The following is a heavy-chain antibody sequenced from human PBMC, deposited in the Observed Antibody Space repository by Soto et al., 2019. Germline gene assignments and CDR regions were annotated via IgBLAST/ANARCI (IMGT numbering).Heavy chain of an antibody. CDR1: GYTFTSYA. CDR3: ASGGRVVAGSWEDASDI. Sequence: QVLLVQSGAELKKAGASVKVSCKASGYTFTSYAMHWVRQAPGQRFEWMGWVSGGKGDTKYSQKFQGRLTLTRDTSASTAYMELSSLISEDTAVYYCASGGRVVAGSWEDASDIWGQGTVVTVSS. CDR2: VSGGKGDT. V-gene: IGHV1-3*01. D-gene: IGHD2-15*01. J-gene: IGHJ3*02.